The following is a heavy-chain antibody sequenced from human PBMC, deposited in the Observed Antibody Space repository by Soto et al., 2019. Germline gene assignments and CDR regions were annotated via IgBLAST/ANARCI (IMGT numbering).Heavy chain of an antibody. J-gene: IGHJ6*02. CDR1: GFTFSSYS. CDR2: ISSSSTYI. CDR3: ATYQLDRRDYGMDV. V-gene: IGHV3-21*01. D-gene: IGHD1-1*01. Sequence: EVQLLESGGGLVKPGGSLRLSCAASGFTFSSYSVNWVRQAPGKGLEWVSSISSSSTYIYYADSVRGRFTISRDNAKNSLYLQMNSLTAEDTAVYQWATYQLDRRDYGMDVWGQGTTVTVSS.